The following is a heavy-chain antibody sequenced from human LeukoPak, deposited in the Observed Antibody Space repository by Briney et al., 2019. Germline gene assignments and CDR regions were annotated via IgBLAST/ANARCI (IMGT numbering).Heavy chain of an antibody. D-gene: IGHD1-26*01. CDR3: AKDKVGATIFDY. CDR1: GFTFSSYG. Sequence: PGGSLRLSYAASGFTFSSYGMHWVRQAPGKGLEWVAVISYDGSNKYYADSVKGRFTISRDNSKNTLYLQMNSLRAEDTAVYYCAKDKVGATIFDYWGQGTLVTVSS. V-gene: IGHV3-30*18. J-gene: IGHJ4*02. CDR2: ISYDGSNK.